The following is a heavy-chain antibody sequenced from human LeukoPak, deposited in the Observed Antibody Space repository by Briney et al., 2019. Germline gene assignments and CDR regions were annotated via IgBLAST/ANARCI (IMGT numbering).Heavy chain of an antibody. CDR3: AMDPGSVVRGWFDP. CDR2: ISGSGGST. V-gene: IGHV3-23*01. Sequence: GGSLRLSCAASGFTFSNYAMSWVRQAPGKGLEWVSAISGSGGSTYYADSAKGRFTISRDSSKNTLNLQMNSLRAEDTAVYYCAMDPGSVVRGWFDPWGQGTLVTVSS. CDR1: GFTFSNYA. J-gene: IGHJ5*02. D-gene: IGHD3-10*01.